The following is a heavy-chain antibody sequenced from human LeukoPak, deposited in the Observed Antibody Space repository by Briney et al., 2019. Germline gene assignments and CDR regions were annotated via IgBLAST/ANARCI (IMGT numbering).Heavy chain of an antibody. CDR3: ARDSAWGCSSTSCYPGY. CDR2: ISSSSSYI. Sequence: GGSLRLSCAASGFTFSSYSMNWVRQAPGKGLEWVSSISSSSSYIYYADSVKGRFTISRDNAKNSLYLQMNSLGAEDTAVYYCARDSAWGCSSTSCYPGYWGQGTLVTVSS. D-gene: IGHD2-2*01. CDR1: GFTFSSYS. V-gene: IGHV3-21*01. J-gene: IGHJ4*02.